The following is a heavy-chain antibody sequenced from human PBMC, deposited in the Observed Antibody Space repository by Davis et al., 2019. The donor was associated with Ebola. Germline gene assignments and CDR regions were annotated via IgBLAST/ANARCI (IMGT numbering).Heavy chain of an antibody. CDR1: GFTFSNYA. V-gene: IGHV3-23*01. CDR3: ARARSGGSRGYYGRAFDI. CDR2: ISGSGGST. D-gene: IGHD3-22*01. Sequence: GESLKISCAASGFTFSNYAMSWVRQAPGKGLEWVSTISGSGGSTYYADSVKGRFTISRDNSKNTLDLQMNSLRADDTAVYYCARARSGGSRGYYGRAFDIWGQGTMVTVSS. J-gene: IGHJ3*02.